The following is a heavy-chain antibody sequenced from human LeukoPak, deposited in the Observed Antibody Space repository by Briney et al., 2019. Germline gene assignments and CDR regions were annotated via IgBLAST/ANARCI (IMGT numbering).Heavy chain of an antibody. J-gene: IGHJ3*02. Sequence: PSETLSLTCTVSGGSISGYYWSWIRQPPVKGLEWIGYIYSSGSTNYNPSLKSRVTISVDTSKNQFSLNLTSVTAADTAVYYCARHRYRNSGPRAAFDIWGQGTMVTVSS. CDR3: ARHRYRNSGPRAAFDI. CDR2: IYSSGST. D-gene: IGHD2/OR15-2a*01. CDR1: GGSISGYY. V-gene: IGHV4-59*08.